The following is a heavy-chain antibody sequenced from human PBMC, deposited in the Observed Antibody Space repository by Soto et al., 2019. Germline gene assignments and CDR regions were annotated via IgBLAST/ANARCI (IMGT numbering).Heavy chain of an antibody. V-gene: IGHV1-69*12. CDR2: IIPMFGTA. D-gene: IGHD5-18*01. J-gene: IGHJ4*02. CDR1: VGTFSTYA. CDR3: ASGIQLWLRRINNGYSG. Sequence: QVQLVQSGAEVKKPESSVKVSCQAPVGTFSTYAISWVRQAHGQGLEWMGGIIPMFGTANYAQRFQDRVTLTADESTNTVYMELSSLRSDDTAVYFCASGIQLWLRRINNGYSGWGQGTLVTVSS.